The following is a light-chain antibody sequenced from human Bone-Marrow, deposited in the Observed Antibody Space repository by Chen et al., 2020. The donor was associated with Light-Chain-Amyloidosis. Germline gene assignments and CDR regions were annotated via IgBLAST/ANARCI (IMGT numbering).Light chain of an antibody. CDR2: VVS. CDR1: SIDLGGLIF. CDR3: SAFTSSRTVV. V-gene: IGLV2-14*03. J-gene: IGLJ2*01. Sequence: QSALTRPASVSESPGQSITISGTGTSIDLGGLIFVSWYQQHPGKAPKLMIFVVSSRPSGVSDRFSGSKSGNTASLTISGLQAEDEATDYCSAFTSSRTVVFGTGTRLTVL.